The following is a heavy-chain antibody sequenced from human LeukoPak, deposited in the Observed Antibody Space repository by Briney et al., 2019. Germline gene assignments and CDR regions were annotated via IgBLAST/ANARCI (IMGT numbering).Heavy chain of an antibody. V-gene: IGHV3-21*04. J-gene: IGHJ3*02. D-gene: IGHD2-2*01. CDR3: AKDFLPLGYCSSTSCFSAFDI. CDR1: GFTFSSYS. Sequence: GGSLRLSCAASGFTFSSYSMNWVRQAPGKGLEWVSSISSSSSYIYYADSVKGRFTTSRDNAKNSLYLQMNSLRAEDTAVYYCAKDFLPLGYCSSTSCFSAFDIWGQGTMVTVSS. CDR2: ISSSSSYI.